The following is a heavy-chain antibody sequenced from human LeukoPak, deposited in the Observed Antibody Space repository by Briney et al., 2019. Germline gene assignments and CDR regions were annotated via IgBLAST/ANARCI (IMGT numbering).Heavy chain of an antibody. V-gene: IGHV3-48*02. J-gene: IGHJ5*02. CDR1: GFTFSSYS. CDR3: VRDRAGGNSVWFDP. D-gene: IGHD4-23*01. Sequence: GGSVRLSCAASGFTFSSYSMDWVRQAPGKGLEWISFISSSSGTIYYADSVKGRFTISRDNAKNSLYLQMNSLRDEDTAVYYCVRDRAGGNSVWFDPWGQGTLVTVSS. CDR2: ISSSSGTI.